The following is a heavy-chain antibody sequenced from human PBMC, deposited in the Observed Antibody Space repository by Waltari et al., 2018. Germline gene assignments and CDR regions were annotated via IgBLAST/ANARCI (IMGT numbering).Heavy chain of an antibody. J-gene: IGHJ4*02. V-gene: IGHV3-53*01. Sequence: EVQLVESGGGLIQPGGSLRLSCAASGFTVSSNYMSWVRQAPGKGLEWVSVIYSGGSTYYADSVKGRFTISRDKSKNTLYLQMNSLRAEDTAVYYCAREGGGYSYGNDYWGPGTLVTGSS. CDR1: GFTVSSNY. D-gene: IGHD5-18*01. CDR3: AREGGGYSYGNDY. CDR2: IYSGGST.